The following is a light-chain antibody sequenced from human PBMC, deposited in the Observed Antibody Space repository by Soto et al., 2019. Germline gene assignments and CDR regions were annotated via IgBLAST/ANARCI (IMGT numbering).Light chain of an antibody. CDR3: ASWDGSLSGHV. V-gene: IGLV1-47*02. Sequence: QSALTQPASVSGSPGQSITISCTGTSSDIYDYKYVSWYQQHPGKAPQLIIYTNNQRPSGVPDRFSGSKSGTSASLAISGLRSEDEADYYCASWDGSLSGHVFGTGTKLTVL. CDR1: SSDIYDYKY. CDR2: TNN. J-gene: IGLJ1*01.